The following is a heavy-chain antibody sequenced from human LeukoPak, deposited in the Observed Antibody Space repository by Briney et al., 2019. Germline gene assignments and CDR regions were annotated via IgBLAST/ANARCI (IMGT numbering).Heavy chain of an antibody. CDR2: INHSGST. CDR3: ARVVGGRSSSWPPKEARGNWFDP. Sequence: KASETLSLTCTVPAGSISSRPYDWGWIRQPPGKGLEWIGEINHSGSTNYNPSLKSRVTISVDTSKNQFSLKLSSVTAADTAVYYCARVVGGRSSSWPPKEARGNWFDPWGQGTLVTVSS. CDR1: AGSISSRPYD. J-gene: IGHJ5*02. D-gene: IGHD6-13*01. V-gene: IGHV4-39*07.